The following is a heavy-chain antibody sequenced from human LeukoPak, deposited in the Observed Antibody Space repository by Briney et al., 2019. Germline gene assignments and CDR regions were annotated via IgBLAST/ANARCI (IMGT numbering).Heavy chain of an antibody. D-gene: IGHD1-26*01. CDR3: ARRTYSGSYYFDY. V-gene: IGHV5-51*01. CDR2: IYPGDSDT. CDR1: GYSFTTYW. Sequence: GESLKISCKGSGYSFTTYWIAWVRQMPGKGLEWMGIIYPGDSDTRYSPSFQGQVTISADKSISTAYLQWSSLKASDTAMYYCARRTYSGSYYFDYWGQGTLVTVSS. J-gene: IGHJ4*02.